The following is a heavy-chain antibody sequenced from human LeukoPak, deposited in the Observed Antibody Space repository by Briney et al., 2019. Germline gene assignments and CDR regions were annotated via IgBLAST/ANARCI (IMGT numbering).Heavy chain of an antibody. CDR2: ISSSGSKI. V-gene: IGHV3-11*01. D-gene: IGHD5-18*01. J-gene: IGHJ4*02. CDR1: GFTLSDYY. CDR3: ARSSYGRVYSYVDY. Sequence: GGSLRLSCAASGFTLSDYYMSWIRPAPWKGLEWVSYISSSGSKIYYADSVTGRFTISRDHAKNTLYLQMNSLRAEDTAVYYRARSSYGRVYSYVDYWGQGTLVTVSS.